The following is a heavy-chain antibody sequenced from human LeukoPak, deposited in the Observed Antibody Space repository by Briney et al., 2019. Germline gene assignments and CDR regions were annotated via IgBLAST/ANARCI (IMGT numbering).Heavy chain of an antibody. Sequence: GASVKVSCKASGYTVTSNYIHWVRQAPGQGLEWMGGIIPIFGTANYAQKFQGRDTITADESTSTAYMELSSLRSEDTAVYYCARGVGATAFDYWGQGTLVTVSS. D-gene: IGHD1-26*01. CDR2: IIPIFGTA. CDR3: ARGVGATAFDY. V-gene: IGHV1-69*13. CDR1: GYTVTSNY. J-gene: IGHJ4*02.